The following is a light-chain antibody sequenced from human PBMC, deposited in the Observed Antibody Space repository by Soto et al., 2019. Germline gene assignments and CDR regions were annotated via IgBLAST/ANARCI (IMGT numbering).Light chain of an antibody. CDR3: QQSYSTPRT. V-gene: IGKV1-39*01. CDR1: QSIRTY. J-gene: IGKJ1*01. Sequence: DIQMTQSPSSLSASVGDRVTITCRASQSIRTYLNWYQQKPGKAPKLLIYAASSLQSGVPSRFSGSGSETDFTLTISSLQPEDFATYYCQQSYSTPRTFGQGTKVDIK. CDR2: AAS.